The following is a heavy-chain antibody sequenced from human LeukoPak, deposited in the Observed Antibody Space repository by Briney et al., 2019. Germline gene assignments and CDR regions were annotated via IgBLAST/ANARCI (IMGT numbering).Heavy chain of an antibody. D-gene: IGHD6-19*01. CDR3: ARDDSVYISGDNY. J-gene: IGHJ4*02. CDR1: GGSISNSSNY. V-gene: IGHV4-39*07. Sequence: SETLSLTCTVSGGSISNSSNYWGWIRQPPGKGLEGIGTIYYSGSTYYNPSLRSRVTISVDTSKNQFSLKLSSVTAADTAMYYCARDDSVYISGDNYWGQGTLVTVSS. CDR2: IYYSGST.